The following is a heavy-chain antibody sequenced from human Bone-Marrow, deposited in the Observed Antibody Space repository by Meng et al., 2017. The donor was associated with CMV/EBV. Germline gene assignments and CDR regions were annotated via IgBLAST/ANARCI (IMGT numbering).Heavy chain of an antibody. CDR3: AKDPHNYYYDSSGNYHY. CDR2: IRFDGSQT. V-gene: IGHV3-30*02. CDR1: GFTFSSYA. J-gene: IGHJ4*02. D-gene: IGHD3-22*01. Sequence: GGSLRLSCAASGFTFSSYAMHWVRQAPGKGLEWVAFIRFDGSQTYFADFVKGRFTLSRDNSKNTMYLQMNNLRTEDTAVYYCAKDPHNYYYDSSGNYHYWGQGTRVTGSS.